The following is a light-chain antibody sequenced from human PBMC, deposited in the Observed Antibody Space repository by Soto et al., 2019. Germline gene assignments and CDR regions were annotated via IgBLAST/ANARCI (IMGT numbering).Light chain of an antibody. J-gene: IGLJ7*01. CDR3: QSYDSSYAV. CDR1: SGHSSYA. Sequence: QSVLTQSPSASASLGASVKLTCTLSSGHSSYAIAWHQQQPEKGPRYLMKLNSDGSHSKGDGIPDRFSGSSSGAERYLTISSLQSEDEADYYCQSYDSSYAVFGGGTQLTVL. V-gene: IGLV4-69*01. CDR2: LNSDGSH.